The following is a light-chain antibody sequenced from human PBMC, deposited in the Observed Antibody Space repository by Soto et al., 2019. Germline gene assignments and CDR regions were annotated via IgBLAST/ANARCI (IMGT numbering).Light chain of an antibody. CDR1: SSKIGAGYD. Sequence: QSVLTQPPSVSGAPGQRVTISCTGSSSKIGAGYDVHWYQQLPGAAPKVLIYGNSNRPSGVPDRFSGSKSGTSASLAITGLQAEDGADYYCQSYDSSLSAVIFGGGTKLTVL. CDR3: QSYDSSLSAVI. CDR2: GNS. J-gene: IGLJ2*01. V-gene: IGLV1-40*01.